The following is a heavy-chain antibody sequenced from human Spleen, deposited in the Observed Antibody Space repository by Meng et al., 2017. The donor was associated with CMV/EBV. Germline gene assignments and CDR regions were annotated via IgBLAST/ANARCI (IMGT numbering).Heavy chain of an antibody. CDR3: AREKVVDILATTTYYFDS. D-gene: IGHD5-12*01. J-gene: IGHJ4*02. Sequence: SETLSLTCSVSSDSLNNPSHYWAWIRQPPGKGLEWLGSVYHSGNSYYNPCLKTRVTISLDMSKNQFSLRLSSMTAADTAMYYCAREKVVDILATTTYYFDSWGQGTLVTVSS. CDR2: VYHSGNS. CDR1: SDSLNNPSHY. V-gene: IGHV4-39*07.